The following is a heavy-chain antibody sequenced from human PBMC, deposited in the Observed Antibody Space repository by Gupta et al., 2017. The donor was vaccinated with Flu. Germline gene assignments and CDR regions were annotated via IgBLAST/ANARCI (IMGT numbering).Heavy chain of an antibody. CDR2: IYHSGTA. J-gene: IGHJ3*02. CDR3: ARTETRGFYEVFDI. D-gene: IGHD3-16*01. Sequence: VRQSPTKGLEWIGEIYHSGTAKYNPSFTSRVSMSVDKSRNQVSLKLTSVTAADTALYYCARTETRGFYEVFDIWGQGTMVTVS. V-gene: IGHV4-4*02.